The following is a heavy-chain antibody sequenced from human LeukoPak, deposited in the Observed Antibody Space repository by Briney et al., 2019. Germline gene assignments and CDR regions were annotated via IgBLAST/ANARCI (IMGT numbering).Heavy chain of an antibody. CDR2: IFYGGST. V-gene: IGHV4-59*01. Sequence: SETLSLTCTVSGGSINNYYWSWIRQPPGKGLEWIGCIFYGGSTNYNPSLKSRVTISVDTSKNQFSLKLTSVTAADTAVYYCARGVVPAANYNWFDPWGRGTLVTVSS. CDR3: ARGVVPAANYNWFDP. CDR1: GGSINNYY. J-gene: IGHJ5*02. D-gene: IGHD2-2*01.